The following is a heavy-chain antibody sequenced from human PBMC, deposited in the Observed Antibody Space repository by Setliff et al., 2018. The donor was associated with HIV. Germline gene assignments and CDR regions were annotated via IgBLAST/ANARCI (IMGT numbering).Heavy chain of an antibody. Sequence: PSETLSLTCAVYGESFSRYYFTWIRQAPGRGLEWIGEINHSAFTKYNPSLASRVTMSIDTSKNQFSLLLSSVTAADTAMYFCARRPGGITRARLDNWGQGTLVPSPQ. J-gene: IGHJ4*02. D-gene: IGHD3-16*01. CDR1: GESFSRYY. CDR3: ARRPGGITRARLDN. CDR2: INHSAFT. V-gene: IGHV4-34*01.